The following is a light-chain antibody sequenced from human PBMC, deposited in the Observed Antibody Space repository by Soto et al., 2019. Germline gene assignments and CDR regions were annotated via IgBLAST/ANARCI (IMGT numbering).Light chain of an antibody. J-gene: IGKJ4*01. CDR3: QQYDTSPPLT. V-gene: IGKV3-20*01. CDR1: QSVSSNY. CDR2: VAS. Sequence: IVLTQSPGTLSLSPGDRATLSCRASQSVSSNYLGWYQQKPGQAPRLLLYVASSRAIGIPDRFSGSGSGTDFTLNISRLEPEDFAVYYCQQYDTSPPLTFGGGTKVEIK.